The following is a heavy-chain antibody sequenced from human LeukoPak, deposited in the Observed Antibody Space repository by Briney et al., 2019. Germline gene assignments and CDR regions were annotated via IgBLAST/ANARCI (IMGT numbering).Heavy chain of an antibody. V-gene: IGHV3-30*03. CDR3: AGGGAAPFDY. Sequence: GGSLRLSCAASGFTFSSYGMHWVRQAPGKGLEWVAVIPYDGSNKYYADSVKGRFTISRDNSKNTLYLQMNSLRAEDTAVYYCAGGGAAPFDYWGQGTLVTVSS. D-gene: IGHD6-6*01. CDR1: GFTFSSYG. J-gene: IGHJ4*02. CDR2: IPYDGSNK.